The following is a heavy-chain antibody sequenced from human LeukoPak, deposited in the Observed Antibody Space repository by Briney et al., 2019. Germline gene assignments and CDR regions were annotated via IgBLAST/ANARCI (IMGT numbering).Heavy chain of an antibody. V-gene: IGHV4-34*01. CDR2: INHSGST. CDR3: ASPSPHYYDSSGSLDY. Sequence: PSETLSLTCAVYGGSFSGYYWSWIRQPPGKGLEWIGEINHSGSTNYNPSLKSRVTISVDTSKNQFSLKLSSVTAADTAVYYCASPSPHYYDSSGSLDYWGQGTLVTVSS. D-gene: IGHD3-22*01. CDR1: GGSFSGYY. J-gene: IGHJ4*02.